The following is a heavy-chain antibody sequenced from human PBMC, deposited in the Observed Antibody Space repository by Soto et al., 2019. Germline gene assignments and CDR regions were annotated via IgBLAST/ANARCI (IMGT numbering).Heavy chain of an antibody. D-gene: IGHD3-9*01. V-gene: IGHV4-30-2*01. J-gene: IGHJ6*02. Sequence: SETLSLTCAVSGGSISSGGYSWSWIRQPPGKGLEWIGEINHSGSTNYNPSLKSRVTISADTSKNQFSLKLSSVTAADTAVYYCARISPLRVRYFVARLPYGMDVWGQGTTVTVSS. CDR2: INHSGST. CDR1: GGSISSGGYS. CDR3: ARISPLRVRYFVARLPYGMDV.